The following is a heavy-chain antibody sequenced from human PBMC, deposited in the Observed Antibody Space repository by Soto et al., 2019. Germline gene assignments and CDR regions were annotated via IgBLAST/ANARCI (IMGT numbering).Heavy chain of an antibody. J-gene: IGHJ1*01. Sequence: QITLKESGPTLVKPTQTLTLTCTFSGFSLSTSGVGVGWIRQPPGKALEWLALIYWDDGKHYSASLESRLTITKDTSKNQVVLTMTHLYPVDTATYYCAHRYCSGGSCYFQHWGQGTLVTVSS. CDR2: IYWDDGK. CDR1: GFSLSTSGVG. V-gene: IGHV2-5*02. D-gene: IGHD2-15*01. CDR3: AHRYCSGGSCYFQH.